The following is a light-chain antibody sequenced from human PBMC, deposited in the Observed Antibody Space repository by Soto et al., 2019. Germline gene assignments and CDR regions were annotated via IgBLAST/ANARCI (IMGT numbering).Light chain of an antibody. Sequence: DIQMTQSPSSLSASVGDRVTITCRASQSISNYLNWYQQKPGKAPKLLIFAASSLHSGVPSRFSGSGSGTDFTLTISSLQPEDFATYYCQQSYSTPSFGGGTKVEIK. CDR3: QQSYSTPS. J-gene: IGKJ4*01. V-gene: IGKV1-39*01. CDR2: AAS. CDR1: QSISNY.